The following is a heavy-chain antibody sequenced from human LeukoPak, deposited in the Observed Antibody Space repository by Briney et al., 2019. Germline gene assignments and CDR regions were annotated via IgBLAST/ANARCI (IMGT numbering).Heavy chain of an antibody. D-gene: IGHD3-22*01. J-gene: IGHJ4*02. Sequence: GASVKVSCKASGYTFTSYAMHWVRQAPGQRLEWMGWINAGNGNTKYSQKFQGRVTITRDTSASTAYMELSSLRSEDTAVYYCAGEDSSGFRVLGYWGQGTLVTVSS. CDR1: GYTFTSYA. CDR3: AGEDSSGFRVLGY. V-gene: IGHV1-3*01. CDR2: INAGNGNT.